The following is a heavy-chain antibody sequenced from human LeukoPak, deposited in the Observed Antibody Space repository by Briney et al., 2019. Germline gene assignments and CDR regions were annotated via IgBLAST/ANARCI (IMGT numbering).Heavy chain of an antibody. D-gene: IGHD6-13*01. J-gene: IGHJ4*02. CDR3: ARSDSSSWYYFDY. Sequence: SETLSLTCTVSGGSISSYYWSWIRQPPGKXXXXXGXIXYXXXXXXXXXXXXXXXXSXXXSKNQFSLKLSSVTAADTAVYYCARSDSSSWYYFDYWGQGTLVTVSS. CDR2: IXYXXXX. V-gene: IGHV4-59*01. CDR1: GGSISSYY.